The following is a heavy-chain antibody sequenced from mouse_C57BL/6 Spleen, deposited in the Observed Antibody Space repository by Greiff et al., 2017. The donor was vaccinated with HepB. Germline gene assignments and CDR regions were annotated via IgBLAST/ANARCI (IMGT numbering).Heavy chain of an antibody. CDR1: GYAFSSSW. D-gene: IGHD2-5*01. J-gene: IGHJ4*01. Sequence: QVQLQQSGPELVKPGASVKISCKASGYAFSSSWMNWVKQRPGKGLEWIGRIYPGDGDTNYNGKFKGKATLTADNSSSTAYMQLSSLTSEVSAVYFCATYSNSPYAMDYWGQGTSVTVSS. CDR3: ATYSNSPYAMDY. V-gene: IGHV1-82*01. CDR2: IYPGDGDT.